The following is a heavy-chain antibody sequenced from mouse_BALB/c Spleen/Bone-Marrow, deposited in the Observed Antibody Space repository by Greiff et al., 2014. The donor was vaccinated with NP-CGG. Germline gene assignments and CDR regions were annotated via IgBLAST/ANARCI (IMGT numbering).Heavy chain of an antibody. CDR3: AKRGAYGNFWFAY. V-gene: IGHV5-6-5*01. CDR2: ISSGGST. CDR1: GFTFSSYA. Sequence: EVMLVESGGGLVKPGGSLKLSCAASGFTFSSYAMSWVRQTPEKRLEWVASISSGGSTYYPDSVKGRFTISRDNARNILYLQMSSLRSEDTAMYYCAKRGAYGNFWFAYWGQGTLVTVSA. D-gene: IGHD2-10*02. J-gene: IGHJ3*01.